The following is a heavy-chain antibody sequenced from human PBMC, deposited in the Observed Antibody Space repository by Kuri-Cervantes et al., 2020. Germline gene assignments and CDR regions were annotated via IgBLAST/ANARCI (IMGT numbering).Heavy chain of an antibody. V-gene: IGHV1-69*13. D-gene: IGHD7-27*01. Sequence: SVKVSCKASGGTSSSYAISWVRQAPGQGLEWMGGIIPIFGTANYAQKFQGRVTITADESTSTAYMELSSLRSEDTAVYYCARETITGDVYNYYGMDVWGQGTTVTVSS. J-gene: IGHJ6*02. CDR1: GGTSSSYA. CDR3: ARETITGDVYNYYGMDV. CDR2: IIPIFGTA.